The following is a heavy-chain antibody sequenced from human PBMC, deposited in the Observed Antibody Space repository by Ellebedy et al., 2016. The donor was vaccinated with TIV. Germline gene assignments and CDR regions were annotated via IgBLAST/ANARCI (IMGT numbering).Heavy chain of an antibody. V-gene: IGHV4-38-2*01. CDR2: IYHSGNT. CDR1: DDSMNPDHY. Sequence: SETLSLTXFVYDDSMNPDHYWGWIRQPPGKWLEWIGAIYHSGNTYYNPSLKSRVAIGVDTSKNQFSLTLGSVTAADTAVYYCARAQYCTSADCSYGLDVWGQGTTVTVSS. J-gene: IGHJ6*02. D-gene: IGHD2-2*01. CDR3: ARAQYCTSADCSYGLDV.